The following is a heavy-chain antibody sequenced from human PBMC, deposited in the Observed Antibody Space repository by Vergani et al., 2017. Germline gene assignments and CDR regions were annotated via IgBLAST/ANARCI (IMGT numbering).Heavy chain of an antibody. Sequence: QVQLVQSGAEVKKPGSSVKVSCKASGGTFSSYAISWVRQAPGQGLEWMGWINPNSGGTNYAQKFQGRVTMTRDTSISTAYMELSRLRSDDTAVYYCARASGWGDYWGQGTLVTVSS. D-gene: IGHD6-19*01. CDR1: GGTFSSYA. CDR3: ARASGWGDY. V-gene: IGHV1-2*02. CDR2: INPNSGGT. J-gene: IGHJ4*02.